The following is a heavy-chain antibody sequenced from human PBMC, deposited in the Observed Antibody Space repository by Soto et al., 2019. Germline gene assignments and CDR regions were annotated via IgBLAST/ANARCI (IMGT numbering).Heavy chain of an antibody. D-gene: IGHD3-10*01. CDR1: GYTFTSYY. CDR3: ARDPPRHYGSGSYYTRIRDYYYYYGMDV. CDR2: INPSGGST. Sequence: GASVKVSCKASGYTFTSYYMHWVRQAPGQGLEWMGIINPSGGSTSYAQKFQGRVTMTRDTSTSTVYMELSSLRSEDTAVYYCARDPPRHYGSGSYYTRIRDYYYYYGMDVWGQGTTVTVSS. J-gene: IGHJ6*02. V-gene: IGHV1-46*01.